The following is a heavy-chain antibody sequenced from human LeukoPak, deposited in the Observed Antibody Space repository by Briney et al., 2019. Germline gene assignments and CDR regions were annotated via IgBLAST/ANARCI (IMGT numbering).Heavy chain of an antibody. CDR1: GFTFSSYA. J-gene: IGHJ4*02. Sequence: PGGSLRLSCAASGFTFSSYAMNWVRQAPGKGLEWVAVISFDGNNAYYTDSVKGRFTISRDNSKNTLSLQMNSLRPEDTAVYYCARAAYSSSVGDYWGQGSLVTVSS. CDR2: ISFDGNNA. D-gene: IGHD6-6*01. CDR3: ARAAYSSSVGDY. V-gene: IGHV3-30*04.